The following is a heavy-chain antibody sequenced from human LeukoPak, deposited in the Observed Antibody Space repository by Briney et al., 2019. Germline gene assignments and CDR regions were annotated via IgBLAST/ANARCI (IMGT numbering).Heavy chain of an antibody. D-gene: IGHD3-16*01. V-gene: IGHV4-38-2*02. Sequence: KPSETLSLTCTVSGYSISSGYYWGWIRQPPGKGLEWIGSIYHSGSTYYNPSLKSRVTISVDTSKNQFSLKLSSVTAADTAVYYCARDKRRSGELKGSDAFDIWGQGTVVTVSS. CDR2: IYHSGST. CDR1: GYSISSGYY. CDR3: ARDKRRSGELKGSDAFDI. J-gene: IGHJ3*02.